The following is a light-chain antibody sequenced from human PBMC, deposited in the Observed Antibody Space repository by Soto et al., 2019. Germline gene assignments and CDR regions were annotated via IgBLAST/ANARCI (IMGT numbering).Light chain of an antibody. V-gene: IGKV3-15*01. CDR1: QSVNSN. CDR3: QQYNNWPPWT. CDR2: GAS. J-gene: IGKJ1*01. Sequence: IVMTQSPATLSVSPGERATLSCRASQSVNSNLAWYQQKPGQAPRLLIYGASSRATGIPARFSGSGSGTEFTLTISSLQSEDFAVYYCQQYNNWPPWTFGQGTMVDVK.